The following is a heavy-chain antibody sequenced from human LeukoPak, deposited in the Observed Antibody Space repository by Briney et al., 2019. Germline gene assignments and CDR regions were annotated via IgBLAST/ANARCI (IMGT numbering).Heavy chain of an antibody. J-gene: IGHJ6*03. CDR2: IFHSGST. Sequence: SETLSLTCTVSGDSISSAYYWGWIRQPPGKGLEWIGSIFHSGSTFYTPSLRSRVSISLDTSKNQFSLKPSSVTAADTAVYYCARDTWKDYYYYYMDVWGKGTTVTVSS. CDR3: ARDTWKDYYYYYMDV. V-gene: IGHV4-38-2*02. CDR1: GDSISSAYY. D-gene: IGHD1-1*01.